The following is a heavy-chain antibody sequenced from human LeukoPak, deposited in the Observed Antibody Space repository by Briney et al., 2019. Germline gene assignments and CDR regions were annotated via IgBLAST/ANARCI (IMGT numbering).Heavy chain of an antibody. V-gene: IGHV3-7*01. D-gene: IGHD2-2*01. CDR3: ARSTYYFDY. Sequence: PGGSLRLSCAASGFTFSDYWVSWVRQAPGKGLEWVANIKQDGSEKYYVDSVKGRFAISRDDARNSLYLQMNSLRAEDTAVYYCARSTYYFDYWGQGTLVTVSS. CDR2: IKQDGSEK. CDR1: GFTFSDYW. J-gene: IGHJ4*02.